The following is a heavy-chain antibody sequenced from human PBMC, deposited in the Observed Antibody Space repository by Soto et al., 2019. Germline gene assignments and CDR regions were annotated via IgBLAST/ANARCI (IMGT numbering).Heavy chain of an antibody. CDR2: IRQDGSDK. V-gene: IGHV3-7*05. Sequence: EVQLVESGGGLVQPGGSLRLSCAASGFTFSNFWMSWVRQAPGKGLEWVANIRQDGSDKYYVDSVKGRFTISRDNSKNSLYLQMNSLRAEDTAVYYFASPQQWLGQRGDFDYWGQGTLVTVSS. J-gene: IGHJ4*02. CDR1: GFTFSNFW. D-gene: IGHD6-19*01. CDR3: ASPQQWLGQRGDFDY.